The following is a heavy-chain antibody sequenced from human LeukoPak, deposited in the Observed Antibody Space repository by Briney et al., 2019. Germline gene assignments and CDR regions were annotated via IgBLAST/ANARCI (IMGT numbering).Heavy chain of an antibody. CDR2: IYYSGST. Sequence: PSETLSLTCTVSGGSISSSSYYWGWIRQPPGKGLEWIGSIYYSGSTYYNPSLKSRVTISVDTSKNQFSLKLSSVTAADTAVYYCARVIKGYYYDSSGYYPGFDYWGQGTLVTVSS. CDR3: ARVIKGYYYDSSGYYPGFDY. J-gene: IGHJ4*02. CDR1: GGSISSSSYY. V-gene: IGHV4-39*07. D-gene: IGHD3-22*01.